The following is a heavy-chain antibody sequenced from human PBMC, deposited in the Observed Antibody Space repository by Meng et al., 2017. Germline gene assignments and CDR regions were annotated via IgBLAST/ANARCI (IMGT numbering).Heavy chain of an antibody. D-gene: IGHD3-22*01. CDR1: GGTFSSYA. Sequence: VKVSCKASGGTFSSYAISWVRQAPGQGLEWMGGIIPIFGTANYTQKVQGRVTITTDESTSTAYMELSSLRSEDTAVYYCAWGGVRLYDSSGYTFDYWGQGTLVTVSS. J-gene: IGHJ4*02. CDR3: AWGGVRLYDSSGYTFDY. CDR2: IIPIFGTA. V-gene: IGHV1-69*05.